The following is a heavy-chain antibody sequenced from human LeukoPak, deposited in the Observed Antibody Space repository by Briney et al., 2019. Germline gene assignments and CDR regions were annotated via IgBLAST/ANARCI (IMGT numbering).Heavy chain of an antibody. CDR2: INTNTGNP. CDR1: GYTFTSYA. CDR3: ARGVPVRWGWSAYYYYYGMDV. D-gene: IGHD6-19*01. J-gene: IGHJ6*02. V-gene: IGHV7-4-1*02. Sequence: ASVKVSCKASGYTFTSYAMNWVRQAPGQGLEWMGWINTNTGNPTYAQGFTGRLVFSLDTSVSTAYLQISSLKAEDTAVYYCARGVPVRWGWSAYYYYYGMDVWGQGTTVTVSS.